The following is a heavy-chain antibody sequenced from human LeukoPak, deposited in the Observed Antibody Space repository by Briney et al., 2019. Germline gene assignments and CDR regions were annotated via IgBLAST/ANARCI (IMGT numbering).Heavy chain of an antibody. J-gene: IGHJ4*02. CDR3: GEHGSGYEVDY. CDR2: GYPGDSSA. CDR1: GHDFPNYW. V-gene: IGHV5-51*01. Sequence: GESLKIPCEGSGHDFPNYWLGWARQLPGKGREWMCIGYPGDSSATYSPGFQSQVTMSVDKSICPACLQWRSLEAADNASYYCGEHGSGYEVDYWGQGTLVTVSS. D-gene: IGHD5-12*01.